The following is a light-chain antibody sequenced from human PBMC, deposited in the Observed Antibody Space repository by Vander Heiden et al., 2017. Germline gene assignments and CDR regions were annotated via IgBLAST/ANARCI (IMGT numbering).Light chain of an antibody. Sequence: QSVLTPPPSTSGTPGQRVTISCSGSSPNIGSNAVNWYQQLPVAAPRLLIYNNDQRPSGVPDRFSGSKSGTSASLSVSGLRSEDEADYYCAAWDDSLTGLVFGGGTKLTVL. CDR1: SPNIGSNA. V-gene: IGLV1-44*01. CDR2: NND. J-gene: IGLJ2*01. CDR3: AAWDDSLTGLV.